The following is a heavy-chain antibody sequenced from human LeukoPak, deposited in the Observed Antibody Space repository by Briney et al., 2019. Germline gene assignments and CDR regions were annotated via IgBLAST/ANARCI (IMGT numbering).Heavy chain of an antibody. J-gene: IGHJ5*02. CDR2: ISAYNGNT. CDR1: GYTFTSYG. D-gene: IGHD3-10*01. Sequence: ASVKVSCKASGYTFTSYGISWVRQAPGQGLEWMGWISAYNGNTNYAQKLQGRVTMTTDTSTSTAYMELRSLRSDDTAVYYCARDLVLTRGVINYANWFDPWGQGTLVTVSS. CDR3: ARDLVLTRGVINYANWFDP. V-gene: IGHV1-18*01.